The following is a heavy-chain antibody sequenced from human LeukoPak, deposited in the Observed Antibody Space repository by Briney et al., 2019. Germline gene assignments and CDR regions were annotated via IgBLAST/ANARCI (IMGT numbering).Heavy chain of an antibody. CDR1: GFNLDDYG. CDR3: ARDRGDMVRGLFDC. CDR2: INWNGGST. D-gene: IGHD3-10*01. J-gene: IGHJ4*02. V-gene: IGHV3-20*04. Sequence: GGSLRLSCAASGFNLDDYGMSWLRQAPGKGLEWVSGINWNGGSTGYADSVKGRFTISRDNAKNSLYLQMNSLRAEDTALYYWARDRGDMVRGLFDCWGQGTLVTVSS.